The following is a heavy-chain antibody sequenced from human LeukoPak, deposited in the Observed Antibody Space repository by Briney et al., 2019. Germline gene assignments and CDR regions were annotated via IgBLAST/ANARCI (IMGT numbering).Heavy chain of an antibody. CDR1: GESSFSSYY. J-gene: IGHJ4*02. Sequence: SETLSLTCAVYGESSFSSYYWTWIRQTPGGALEWIGEINHSGYTNYNPSLKSRVTLSIDTSKNQFSLRLNSVTAADTAVYYCSRQVLGNDYWGQGTLVTVSS. CDR2: INHSGYT. D-gene: IGHD1-1*01. V-gene: IGHV4-34*01. CDR3: SRQVLGNDY.